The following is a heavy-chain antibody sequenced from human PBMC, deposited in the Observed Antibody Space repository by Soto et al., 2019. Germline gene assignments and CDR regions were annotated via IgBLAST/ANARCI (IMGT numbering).Heavy chain of an antibody. J-gene: IGHJ3*02. D-gene: IGHD1-26*01. CDR3: ARHGDPSGSPLRSDAFDI. Sequence: SETLSLTCTVSGGSISSSSYYWGWIRQPPGKGLEWIGSIYYSGSTYYNPSLKSRVTISVDTSKNQFSLKLSSVTAADTAVYYCARHGDPSGSPLRSDAFDIWGQATMVTVSS. CDR1: GGSISSSSYY. CDR2: IYYSGST. V-gene: IGHV4-39*01.